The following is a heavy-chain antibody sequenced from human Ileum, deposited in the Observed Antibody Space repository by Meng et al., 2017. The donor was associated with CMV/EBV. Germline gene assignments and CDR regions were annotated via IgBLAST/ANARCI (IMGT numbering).Heavy chain of an antibody. CDR3: AGGIAAAM. D-gene: IGHD6-13*01. V-gene: IGHV3-9*01. Sequence: SLKISCAASGFTFDEYAMHWVRQAPGKGLEWFSGISWNSGSIGYADSVKGRFTISRDNAKNSLYLQMNSLRAEDTALYYCAGGIAAAMWGQGTLVTVSS. CDR2: ISWNSGSI. CDR1: GFTFDEYA. J-gene: IGHJ4*02.